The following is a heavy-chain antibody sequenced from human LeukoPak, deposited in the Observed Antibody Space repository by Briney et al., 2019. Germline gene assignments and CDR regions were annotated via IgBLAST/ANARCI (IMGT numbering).Heavy chain of an antibody. CDR2: FYSTGST. CDR1: GGPISSYY. V-gene: IGHV4-4*07. CDR3: ARDQYSGSLDY. D-gene: IGHD1-26*01. Sequence: SETLSLTCTVSGGPISSYYWTWIRQPAGKGLEWIGRFYSTGSTNYNPSLKSRVTMSVDTSKNQFSLKLSSVTAADTAVYYCARDQYSGSLDYWGQGTLVTVSS. J-gene: IGHJ4*02.